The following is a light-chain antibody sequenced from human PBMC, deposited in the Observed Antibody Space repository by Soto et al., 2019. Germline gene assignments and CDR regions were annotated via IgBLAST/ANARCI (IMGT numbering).Light chain of an antibody. Sequence: DIQMTQSPSTLSASVGDRVTITCRASQTISNWLAWYQQKPGKAPKLLIYDASSLERGVPSRFSGGGFGTEFTLTISGLQPDDFATYYCQQYNSDSTFGQGTKVDIK. V-gene: IGKV1-5*01. CDR1: QTISNW. CDR2: DAS. CDR3: QQYNSDST. J-gene: IGKJ1*01.